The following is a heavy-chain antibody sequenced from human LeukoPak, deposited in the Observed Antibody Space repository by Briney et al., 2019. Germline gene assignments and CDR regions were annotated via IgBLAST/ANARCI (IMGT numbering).Heavy chain of an antibody. CDR1: GYTFTGYY. D-gene: IGHD2-21*02. CDR2: INPNSGGT. CDR3: ARGRNLVVVTAIRGFDY. Sequence: ASVKVSCKASGYTFTGYYMHWVRQAPGQGLEWMGWINPNSGGTNYAQKFQGRVTMTRDTSISTAYLELSRLRSDDTAVYYCARGRNLVVVTAIRGFDYWGQGTLVTVSS. J-gene: IGHJ4*02. V-gene: IGHV1-2*02.